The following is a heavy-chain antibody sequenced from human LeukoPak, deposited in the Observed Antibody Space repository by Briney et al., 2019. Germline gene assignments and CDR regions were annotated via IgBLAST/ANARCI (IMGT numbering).Heavy chain of an antibody. CDR1: GYTFTNYY. CDR2: ITPSGGST. J-gene: IGHJ4*02. Sequence: ASVKVSCKASGYTFTNYYMHWVRQAPGQGLEWLGLITPSGGSTWYAQKFQGRVTMTRDMSTSTDYMELSSLRSEDTAVYHCARYAAPGFYFDYWGQGTLVTVSS. V-gene: IGHV1-46*01. CDR3: ARYAAPGFYFDY. D-gene: IGHD6-25*01.